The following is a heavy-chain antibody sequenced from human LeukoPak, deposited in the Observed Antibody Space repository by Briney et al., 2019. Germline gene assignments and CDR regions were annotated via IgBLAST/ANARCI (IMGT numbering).Heavy chain of an antibody. J-gene: IGHJ4*02. CDR3: ARDLVEVWVATAIRPFDY. V-gene: IGHV1-18*01. CDR1: GYTFTSYG. Sequence: ASVKVSFKASGYTFTSYGFSWVRQAPGQGLEWMGWISAYNGNTNYAQKLQGRVTMTTDTSTSTAYMELRSLRFDDPAGYYCARDLVEVWVATAIRPFDYWGQGTLVTVSS. CDR2: ISAYNGNT. D-gene: IGHD2-21*02.